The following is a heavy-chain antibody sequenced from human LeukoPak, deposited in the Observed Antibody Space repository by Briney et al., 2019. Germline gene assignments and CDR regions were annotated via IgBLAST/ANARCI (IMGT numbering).Heavy chain of an antibody. CDR3: ASSMVRGNNY. J-gene: IGHJ4*02. D-gene: IGHD3-10*01. Sequence: GGSLRLSCAASGFTFSSYSMNWVRQAPGKGLEWVSYISSSSTIYYADSVKGRFTISRGNAKNSLYLQMNSLRAEDTAVYYCASSMVRGNNYWGQGTLVTVSS. V-gene: IGHV3-48*04. CDR1: GFTFSSYS. CDR2: ISSSSTI.